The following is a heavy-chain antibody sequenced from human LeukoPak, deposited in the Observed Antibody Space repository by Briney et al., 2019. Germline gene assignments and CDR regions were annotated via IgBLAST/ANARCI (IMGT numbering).Heavy chain of an antibody. J-gene: IGHJ3*02. CDR2: VNGEGSNT. CDR3: ARSKSWYSTDADI. Sequence: PGGSLRLSCAASGFTFSSHWMHWVRQAPGKGLVWVSRVNGEGSNTTYADSVKGRFTISRDNAKNTLYLQMKSLRAEDTAVYHCARSKSWYSTDADIWGQGTMVTVSS. CDR1: GFTFSSHW. V-gene: IGHV3-74*03. D-gene: IGHD2-15*01.